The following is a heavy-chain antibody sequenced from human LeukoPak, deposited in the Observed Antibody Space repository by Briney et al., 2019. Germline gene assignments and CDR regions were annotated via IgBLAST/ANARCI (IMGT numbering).Heavy chain of an antibody. Sequence: PSETLSLTCTVSGGSVSSNSYYWSWIRQPPGKGLEWTGYIYHSGTTKYNPSLKSRVTISVDTSKNQFSLNLSSVTAADTAVYYCARATPGFSSGWFNNWFDPWGQGTLVTVSS. CDR1: GGSVSSNSYY. J-gene: IGHJ5*02. CDR2: IYHSGTT. CDR3: ARATPGFSSGWFNNWFDP. D-gene: IGHD6-19*01. V-gene: IGHV4-61*01.